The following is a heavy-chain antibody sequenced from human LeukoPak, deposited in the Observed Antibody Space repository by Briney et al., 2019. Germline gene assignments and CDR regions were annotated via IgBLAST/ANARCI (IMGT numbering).Heavy chain of an antibody. J-gene: IGHJ6*03. CDR3: ARDDYVRGRPYYYYYMDV. CDR1: GFTFSSYS. D-gene: IGHD3-16*01. Sequence: GGSLRLSCAASGFTFSSYSMNWVRQAPRKGLEWVSYISSGSSTIYYADSVKGRFTISRDNAKNSLYLQMNSLRAEDTAVYYCARDDYVRGRPYYYYYMDVWGKGTTVTVSS. V-gene: IGHV3-48*01. CDR2: ISSGSSTI.